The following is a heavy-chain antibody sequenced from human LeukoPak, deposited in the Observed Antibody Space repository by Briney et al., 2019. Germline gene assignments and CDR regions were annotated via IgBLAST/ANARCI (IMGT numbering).Heavy chain of an antibody. CDR1: GFTFSNYW. D-gene: IGHD3-22*01. Sequence: PGGSLRLSCAASGFTFSNYWMVWVRQAPGEGLVWVANIRGDGSRQYYLDSVKGRFTISRDNAKNSLYLQMSSLRADDTAVYYCVRDANYHDGSNYYDVLDIWGQGTMVTVSS. CDR2: IRGDGSRQ. V-gene: IGHV3-7*01. J-gene: IGHJ3*02. CDR3: VRDANYHDGSNYYDVLDI.